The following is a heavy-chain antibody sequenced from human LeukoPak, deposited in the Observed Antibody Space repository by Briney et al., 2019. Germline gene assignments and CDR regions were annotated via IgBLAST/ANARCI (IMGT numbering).Heavy chain of an antibody. D-gene: IGHD5-12*01. J-gene: IGHJ4*02. CDR1: GFTFSSYA. V-gene: IGHV3-23*01. CDR2: ISGSGGST. Sequence: GGSLRLSCAASGFTFSSYAMSWVRQAPGKGLEWVSAISGSGGSTYYADSVKGRFTISRDNSKNTLYLQMNSLRAEDTAVYYCAKGRGYSGYDKGYFDYWGQGTLVTVSS. CDR3: AKGRGYSGYDKGYFDY.